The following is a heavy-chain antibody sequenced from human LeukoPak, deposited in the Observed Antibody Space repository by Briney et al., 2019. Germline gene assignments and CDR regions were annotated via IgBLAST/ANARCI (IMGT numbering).Heavy chain of an antibody. Sequence: GGSLRLSCAASGFTFSSYWMSWVRQAPGKGLEWVANIEQDGSEKYYVDSVKGRFTISRDNAKNSLYLQMNSLRAEDTAVYYCASPTIAVAGTDAFDIWGQGTMVTVSS. J-gene: IGHJ3*02. CDR3: ASPTIAVAGTDAFDI. V-gene: IGHV3-7*01. CDR1: GFTFSSYW. D-gene: IGHD6-19*01. CDR2: IEQDGSEK.